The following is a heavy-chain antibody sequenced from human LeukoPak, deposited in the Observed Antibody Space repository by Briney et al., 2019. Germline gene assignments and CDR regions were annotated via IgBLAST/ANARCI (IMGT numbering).Heavy chain of an antibody. D-gene: IGHD4-23*01. CDR1: GGSISSGGYY. Sequence: SETLSLTCTVSGGSISSGGYYWSWIRQHPGKGLEWIGYIYYSGSTYYNPSLKSRVTISVDTSKNQFSLKLSSVTAADTAVYYCARETTVAVSYGMDVWGQGTTVTVSS. J-gene: IGHJ6*02. CDR3: ARETTVAVSYGMDV. V-gene: IGHV4-31*03. CDR2: IYYSGST.